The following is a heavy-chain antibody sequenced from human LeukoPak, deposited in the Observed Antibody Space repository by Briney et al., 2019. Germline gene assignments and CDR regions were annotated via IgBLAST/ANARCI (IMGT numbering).Heavy chain of an antibody. CDR3: ARHSSGCINFDY. V-gene: IGHV1-69*05. CDR1: GGTFSSYA. J-gene: IGHJ4*02. D-gene: IGHD6-19*01. CDR2: IIPIFGTA. Sequence: SVKVSCKASGGTFSSYAISWVRQAPGQGLEWMGRIIPIFGTANYAQKFQGRVTITTDESTSTAYMELSSLRSEDTAVYYCARHSSGCINFDYWGQGTLVTVSS.